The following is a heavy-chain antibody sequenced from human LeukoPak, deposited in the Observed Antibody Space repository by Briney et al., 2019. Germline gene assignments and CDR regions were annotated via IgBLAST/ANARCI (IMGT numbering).Heavy chain of an antibody. V-gene: IGHV3-74*03. CDR1: GFIFSDYE. Sequence: GGSLRLSCAASGFIFSDYEMYWVRQAPGKGLVWVSRILADGTTTMYADSVKGRFTISRDNAKNTLYLQMNSLRAEDTDAYYCARGNYGFDYWGQGTLVIVSS. CDR3: ARGNYGFDY. CDR2: ILADGTTT. D-gene: IGHD1-7*01. J-gene: IGHJ4*02.